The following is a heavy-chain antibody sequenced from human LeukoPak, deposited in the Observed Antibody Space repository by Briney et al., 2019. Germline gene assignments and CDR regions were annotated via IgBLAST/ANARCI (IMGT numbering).Heavy chain of an antibody. CDR2: ISWNSGSI. V-gene: IGHV3-9*01. CDR1: GFTFDDYA. Sequence: GRSLRLSCAASGFTFDDYAMHWGRQAPGKGLEWVSGISWNSGSIGYADSVKGRFTISRDNAKNSLYLQMNSLRAEDTALYYCAKAGGGYNYGYSDYWGQGTLVTVSS. CDR3: AKAGGGYNYGYSDY. D-gene: IGHD5-24*01. J-gene: IGHJ4*02.